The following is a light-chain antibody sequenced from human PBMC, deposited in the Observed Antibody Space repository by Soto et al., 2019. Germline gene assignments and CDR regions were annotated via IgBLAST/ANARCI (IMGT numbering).Light chain of an antibody. Sequence: EIVLTQSPGTLSLSPGERATLSCRASQSVSSIYLAWYQQKPGQAPRLHIYGASSRATGIPDRFSGSGSGTDFTLTISRLEPEDFAVYYCQQYGSSRWTFGQGTKVEI. CDR2: GAS. CDR1: QSVSSIY. J-gene: IGKJ1*01. V-gene: IGKV3-20*01. CDR3: QQYGSSRWT.